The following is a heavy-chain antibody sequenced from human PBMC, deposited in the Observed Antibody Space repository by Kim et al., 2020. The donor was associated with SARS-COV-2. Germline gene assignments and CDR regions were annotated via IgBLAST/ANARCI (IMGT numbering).Heavy chain of an antibody. V-gene: IGHV3-64D*06. CDR2: ISSNGGST. J-gene: IGHJ6*02. Sequence: GGSLRLSCSASGFTFSSYAMHWVRQAPGKGLEYVSAISSNGGSTYYADSVKGRFTISRDNSKNTLYLQMSSLRAEDTAVYYCVKGVGITMVRGVDYYYGMVVWGQGTTVTVSS. CDR1: GFTFSSYA. CDR3: VKGVGITMVRGVDYYYGMVV. D-gene: IGHD3-10*01.